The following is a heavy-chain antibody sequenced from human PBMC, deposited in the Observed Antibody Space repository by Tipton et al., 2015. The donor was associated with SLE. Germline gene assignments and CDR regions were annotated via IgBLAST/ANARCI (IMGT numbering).Heavy chain of an antibody. D-gene: IGHD5-12*01. CDR3: ARVRYSGHDEAYYFDY. J-gene: IGHJ4*02. V-gene: IGHV4-61*02. CDR2: IYTCGST. Sequence: LRLSCTVSGGSISSGSYYWSWLRQPAGKGLEWIGRIYTCGSTNYNPSLKSRVTISVDTSKNQFSLKLSSVTAADTAVYYCARVRYSGHDEAYYFDYWGQGTLVTVSS. CDR1: GGSISSGSYY.